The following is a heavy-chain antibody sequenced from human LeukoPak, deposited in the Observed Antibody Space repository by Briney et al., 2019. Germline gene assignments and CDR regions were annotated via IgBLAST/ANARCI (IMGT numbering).Heavy chain of an antibody. J-gene: IGHJ5*02. CDR2: ISGSGGST. V-gene: IGHV3-23*01. D-gene: IGHD3-10*01. CDR1: GFTFSSYA. CDR3: ARDPGGITLLRGVLPGGWLDP. Sequence: GGSLRLSCAASGFTFSSYAMSWVRQAPGKGLEWVSAISGSGGSTYYADSVKGRFTISRDNSKNTLYLQMNSLRAEDTAVYYCARDPGGITLLRGVLPGGWLDPWGQGTLVTVSS.